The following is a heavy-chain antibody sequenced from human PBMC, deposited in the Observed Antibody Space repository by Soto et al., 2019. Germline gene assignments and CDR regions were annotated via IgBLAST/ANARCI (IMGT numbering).Heavy chain of an antibody. CDR1: GYTFTSYG. CDR3: ARDSQQWLVTIRPFDY. D-gene: IGHD6-19*01. CDR2: ISAYNGNT. J-gene: IGHJ4*02. V-gene: IGHV1-18*01. Sequence: ASVKVSCKASGYTFTSYGISWVRQAPGQGLEWMGWISAYNGNTNYAQKLQGRVTTTTDTSTSTAYMELRSLRSDDTAVYYCARDSQQWLVTIRPFDYWGQGTLVTVS.